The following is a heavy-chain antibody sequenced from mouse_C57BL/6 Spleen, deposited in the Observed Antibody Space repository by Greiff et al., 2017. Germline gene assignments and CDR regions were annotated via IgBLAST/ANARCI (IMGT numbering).Heavy chain of an antibody. V-gene: IGHV1-55*01. CDR2: IYPGSGST. CDR3: ATITAVVAGDY. CDR1: GYTFTSYW. D-gene: IGHD1-1*01. Sequence: QVQLQQPGAELVKPGASVKMSCKASGYTFTSYWITWVKQRPGQGLEWIGDIYPGSGSTNYNEKFKSKATLTVDTSSTTAYMQLSGLTSEYYAVYYSATITAVVAGDYWGQGTTLTVSS. J-gene: IGHJ2*01.